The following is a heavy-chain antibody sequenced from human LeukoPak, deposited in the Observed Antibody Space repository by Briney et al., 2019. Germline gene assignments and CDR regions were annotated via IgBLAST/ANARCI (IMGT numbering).Heavy chain of an antibody. V-gene: IGHV4-34*01. CDR1: GRSFSDYQ. CDR3: ARGVSTPSDNGYYEGGYYYFDY. J-gene: IGHJ4*02. D-gene: IGHD4-17*01. CDR2: INHSESS. Sequence: SETLSLTCAVNGRSFSDYQWSWLRQSPAKGLDWIGKINHSESSNYNPPLKRRVTLSLRAPRHQFFLALTSVTAADTAVYYCARGVSTPSDNGYYEGGYYYFDYWGQGILVTVSS.